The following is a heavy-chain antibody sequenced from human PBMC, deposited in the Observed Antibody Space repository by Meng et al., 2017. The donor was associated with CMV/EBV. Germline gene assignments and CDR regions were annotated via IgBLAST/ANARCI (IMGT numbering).Heavy chain of an antibody. Sequence: DSGFTFSSYSMNWVRQAPGKGLEWVSSISSSSSYIYYADSVKGRFTISRDNAKNSLYLQMNSLRAEDTAVYYCARDKWELLTRFDYWGQGTLVTVSS. CDR1: GFTFSSYS. J-gene: IGHJ4*02. CDR3: ARDKWELLTRFDY. D-gene: IGHD1-26*01. CDR2: ISSSSSYI. V-gene: IGHV3-21*01.